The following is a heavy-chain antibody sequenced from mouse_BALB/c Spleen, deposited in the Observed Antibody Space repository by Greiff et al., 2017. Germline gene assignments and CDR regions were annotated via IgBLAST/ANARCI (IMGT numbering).Heavy chain of an antibody. CDR1: GFTFSSYA. J-gene: IGHJ4*01. CDR3: ARDYGHYYAMDY. V-gene: IGHV5-9-4*01. D-gene: IGHD1-1*01. Sequence: EVQLKESGGGLVKPGGSLKLSCAASGFTFSSYAMSWVRQSPEKRLEWVAEISSGGSYTYYPDTVTGRFTISRDNAKNTLYLEMSSLRSEDTAMYYCARDYGHYYAMDYWGQGTSVTVSS. CDR2: ISSGGSYT.